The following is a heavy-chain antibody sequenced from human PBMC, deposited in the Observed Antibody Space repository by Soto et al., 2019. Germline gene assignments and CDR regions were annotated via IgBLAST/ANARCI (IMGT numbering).Heavy chain of an antibody. CDR3: ARRYGSGFDY. CDR1: GGSISSYY. Sequence: QVQLQESGPGLVKPSETLSLTCTVSGGSISSYYWSWIRQPPGKGLEWIGYIYYSGSTNDNPSLTXRVTISVDTSSTQFSLKLSSVTAADTAVFYCARRYGSGFDYWGQGTLVTVSS. V-gene: IGHV4-59*08. D-gene: IGHD5-18*01. CDR2: IYYSGST. J-gene: IGHJ4*02.